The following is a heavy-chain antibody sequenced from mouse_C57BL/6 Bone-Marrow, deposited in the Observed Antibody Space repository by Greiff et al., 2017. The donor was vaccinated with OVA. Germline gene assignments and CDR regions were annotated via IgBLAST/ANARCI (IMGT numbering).Heavy chain of an antibody. V-gene: IGHV1-53*01. Sequence: QVQLQQPGTELVKPGPSVKLSCKASGYPFTTYWIHWVKQRPGQGLDWIGNINPGNGGTNYNEKFKSKATLTVDKSSSTAYMQLSSLTSEDSAVYYCAPFTTVGEDAMDYWGQGTSVTVSS. J-gene: IGHJ4*01. CDR3: APFTTVGEDAMDY. CDR1: GYPFTTYW. D-gene: IGHD1-1*01. CDR2: INPGNGGT.